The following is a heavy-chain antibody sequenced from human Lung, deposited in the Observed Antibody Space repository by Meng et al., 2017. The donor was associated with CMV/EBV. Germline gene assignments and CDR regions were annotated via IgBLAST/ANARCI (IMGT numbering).Heavy chain of an antibody. CDR3: ARHHLTPGVEGLPAYDI. CDR2: IYYSGTT. V-gene: IGHV4-39*01. Sequence: SCTVSGDSIISTHYYWGWIRQPPGMGLAWIGTIYYSGTTYYNPSLKSRVTISVDTYKNQFSLKVSSVTAADTAVYYCARHHLTPGVEGLPAYDIWXQGTMVTVSS. CDR1: GDSIISTHYY. J-gene: IGHJ3*02. D-gene: IGHD2-8*01.